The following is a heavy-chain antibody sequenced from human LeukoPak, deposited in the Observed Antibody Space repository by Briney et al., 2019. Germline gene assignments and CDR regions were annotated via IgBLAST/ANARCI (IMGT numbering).Heavy chain of an antibody. CDR3: ASDRVLLWFGELNY. CDR1: GFTFSSYA. D-gene: IGHD3-10*01. CDR2: ISYDGSNK. V-gene: IGHV3-30-3*01. J-gene: IGHJ4*02. Sequence: PGGSLRLSCAASGFTFSSYAMHWVRQAPGKGLEWVAVISYDGSNKYYADSVKGRFTISRDNSKNTLYLQMNSLRAEDMAVYYCASDRVLLWFGELNYWGQGTLVTVSS.